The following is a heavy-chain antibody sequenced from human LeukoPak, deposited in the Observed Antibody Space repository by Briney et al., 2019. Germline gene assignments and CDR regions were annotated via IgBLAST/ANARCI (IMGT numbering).Heavy chain of an antibody. CDR1: GFTFSSYS. V-gene: IGHV3-30*04. Sequence: GGSLRLSCVASGFTFSSYSIHWVRQPLGKGLEWVALISYDGRSKYYADSVNGRFTISRDNSKETLYLQMDSLRIEDTAVYYCAKGGEYYDFWSGPDYWGQGTLVIVSS. J-gene: IGHJ4*02. CDR2: ISYDGRSK. CDR3: AKGGEYYDFWSGPDY. D-gene: IGHD3-3*01.